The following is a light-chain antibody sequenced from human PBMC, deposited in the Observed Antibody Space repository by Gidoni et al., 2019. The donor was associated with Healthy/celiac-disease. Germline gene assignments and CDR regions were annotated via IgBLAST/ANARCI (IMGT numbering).Light chain of an antibody. CDR1: QSLLHSNGYNY. V-gene: IGKV2-28*01. J-gene: IGKJ3*01. CDR2: LGS. CDR3: MQALLLFT. Sequence: DIVMTQSPLSLPVTHGEPASISCRSSQSLLHSNGYNYLDWYLQKPGQSPQLLIYLGSNRASGVPDRFSGSGSGTDFTLKISRVEAEDVGVYYCMQALLLFTFGPGTKVDIK.